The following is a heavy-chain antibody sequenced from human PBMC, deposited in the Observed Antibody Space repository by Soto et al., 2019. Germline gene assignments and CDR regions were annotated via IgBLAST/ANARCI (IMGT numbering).Heavy chain of an antibody. CDR2: ISAHNGNT. J-gene: IGHJ4*02. V-gene: IGHV1-18*01. D-gene: IGHD3-16*01. Sequence: SVKVSCKASGFRFTIYAITWVRQAPGQGLEWMGWISAHNGNTKYAQNLQGRVTMSTDTSTSTAYMELGSLTSDDTAVYYCARGFTGWPPHGVDSWGQGTLVTVSS. CDR3: ARGFTGWPPHGVDS. CDR1: GFRFTIYA.